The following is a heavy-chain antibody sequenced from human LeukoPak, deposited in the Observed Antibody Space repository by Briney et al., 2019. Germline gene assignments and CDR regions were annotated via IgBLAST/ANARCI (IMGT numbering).Heavy chain of an antibody. CDR2: IFGSGGST. V-gene: IGHV3-23*01. CDR3: ARIGLVHTFDY. D-gene: IGHD3/OR15-3a*01. Sequence: TGGSLRLSCAASGFTFSSYAMYWVRQAPGKGLEWVSGIFGSGGSTHYADSVKGRFTISRDNSKNTVYLQMNSLRAEDTAVYYCARIGLVHTFDYWGQGALVTVSS. CDR1: GFTFSSYA. J-gene: IGHJ4*02.